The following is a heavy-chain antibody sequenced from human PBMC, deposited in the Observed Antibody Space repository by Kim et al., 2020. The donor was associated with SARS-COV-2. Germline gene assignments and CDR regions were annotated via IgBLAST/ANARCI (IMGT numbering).Heavy chain of an antibody. CDR2: IIPIFGTA. CDR3: ARAGDLWFGELLDYYYYYGMDV. D-gene: IGHD3-10*01. CDR1: GGTFSSYA. V-gene: IGHV1-69*13. J-gene: IGHJ6*02. Sequence: SVKVSCKASGGTFSSYAISWVRQAPGQGLEWMGGIIPIFGTANYAQKFQGRVTITADESTSTAYMELSSLRSEDTAVYYCARAGDLWFGELLDYYYYYGMDVWGQGTTVTVSS.